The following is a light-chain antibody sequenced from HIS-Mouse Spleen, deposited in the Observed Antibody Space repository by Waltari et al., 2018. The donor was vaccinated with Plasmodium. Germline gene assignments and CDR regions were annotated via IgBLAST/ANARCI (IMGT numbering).Light chain of an antibody. CDR3: MQGIHRRLRMLGFITACKVYT. J-gene: IGKJ5*01. Sequence: DIVMTQTPLSLSVTPGQPASISCKSSQSLLHSDGKTYLYWYLQKPGQSPQLLIYEVSSRCSGVQDRFSGSGSGTDFRLKISRVEAEDVGVYYCMQGIHRRLRMLGFITACKVYTF. CDR1: QSLLHSDGKTY. V-gene: IGKV2-29*03. CDR2: EVS.